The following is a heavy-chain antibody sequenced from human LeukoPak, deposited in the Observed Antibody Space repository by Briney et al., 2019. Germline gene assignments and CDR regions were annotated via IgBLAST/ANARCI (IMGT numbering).Heavy chain of an antibody. CDR2: FDPEDGET. CDR3: ATRGPSVDWSGLLFRGAFDI. Sequence: GASVKVSCKVSGYTLTELSMHWVRQGPGKGLEWMGGFDPEDGETIYAQKFQGRVTMPEDTSTDTSYMELSSLRSEHTAVYYGATRGPSVDWSGLLFRGAFDIWGQGTMVTVSS. J-gene: IGHJ3*02. D-gene: IGHD3-3*01. CDR1: GYTLTELS. V-gene: IGHV1-24*01.